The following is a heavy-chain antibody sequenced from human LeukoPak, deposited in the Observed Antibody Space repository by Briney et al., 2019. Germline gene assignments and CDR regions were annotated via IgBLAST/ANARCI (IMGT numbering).Heavy chain of an antibody. CDR2: VYPGDSDT. Sequence: GESLKISCKGSGYLFTNYWIAWGRQLPGKGLEWMGIVYPGDSDTRYSPSFQGQVTISADESISAAYLQWSSLKASDTAMYYCARRGGNYGTWYFDLWGRGTLVTVSS. D-gene: IGHD4-11*01. CDR3: ARRGGNYGTWYFDL. V-gene: IGHV5-51*01. J-gene: IGHJ2*01. CDR1: GYLFTNYW.